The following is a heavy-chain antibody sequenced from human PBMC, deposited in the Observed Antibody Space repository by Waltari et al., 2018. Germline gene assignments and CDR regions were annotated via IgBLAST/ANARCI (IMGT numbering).Heavy chain of an antibody. CDR1: GGTFSSYA. J-gene: IGHJ6*02. CDR2: IIPILGTA. CDR3: ARVLPRGAGYYGMDV. Sequence: QVQLVQSGAEVKKPGSSVKVSCKASGGTFSSYAISWVRQAPGQGLEWMGRIIPILGTANYAQKFQGRVTITADKSTSTAYMELSSLRSEDTAVYYCARVLPRGAGYYGMDVWGQGTTVTVSS. D-gene: IGHD3-10*01. V-gene: IGHV1-69*08.